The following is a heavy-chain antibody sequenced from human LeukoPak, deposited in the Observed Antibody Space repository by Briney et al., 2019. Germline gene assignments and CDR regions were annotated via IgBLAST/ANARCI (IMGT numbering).Heavy chain of an antibody. V-gene: IGHV4-59*01. J-gene: IGHJ4*02. CDR3: ARSAVDTADFDY. CDR2: IYYSGST. Sequence: SETLPLTCTVSGGSISSYYWSWIRQPPGKGLEWIGYIYYSGSTNYNPSLKSRVTISVDTSKNQFSLKLSSVTAADTAVYYCARSAVDTADFDYWGQGTLVTVSS. D-gene: IGHD3-22*01. CDR1: GGSISSYY.